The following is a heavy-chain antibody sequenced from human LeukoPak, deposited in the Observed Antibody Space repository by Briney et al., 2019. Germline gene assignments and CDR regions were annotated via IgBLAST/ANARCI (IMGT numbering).Heavy chain of an antibody. D-gene: IGHD4-17*01. Sequence: PSETLSLTCTVSGGSISSYYWSWIRQPAGKGLEWIGRIYTSGSTNYNPSLKSRVTMSVDTSKNQFSLKLSSVTAADTAVYYCARDSKTYAVTLDAFDIWGQGTMVTVSS. V-gene: IGHV4-4*07. CDR3: ARDSKTYAVTLDAFDI. CDR2: IYTSGST. CDR1: GGSISSYY. J-gene: IGHJ3*02.